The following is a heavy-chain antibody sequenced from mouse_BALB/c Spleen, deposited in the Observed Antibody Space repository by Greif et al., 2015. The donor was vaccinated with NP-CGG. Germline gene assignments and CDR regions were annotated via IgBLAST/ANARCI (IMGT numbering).Heavy chain of an antibody. CDR2: IYPGGGYT. Sequence: VPLQQSGAKLVRPGTSVKISCKAAGYTFTNYWIGWVKQRPGHGLAWIGDIYPGGGYTNYNAKFKGKATLTAAPSSSTAYMQLNSLTSEDSAIYYCARCYGFHWYFDVWGAGTTVTVSS. V-gene: IGHV1-63*02. J-gene: IGHJ1*01. CDR1: GYTFTNYW. D-gene: IGHD1-1*02. CDR3: ARCYGFHWYFDV.